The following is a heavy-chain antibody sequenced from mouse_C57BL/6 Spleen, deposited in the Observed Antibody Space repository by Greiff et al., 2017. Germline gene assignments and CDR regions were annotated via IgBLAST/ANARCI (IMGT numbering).Heavy chain of an antibody. Sequence: QVQLQQPGAELVRPGSSVKLSCKASGYTFTSYWMHWVKQRPIQGLEWIGNIDPSDSETHYNQKFKDKATLTVAKSSSTAYMQLSSLTSEDSAVYYCARSPYDYYAMDYWGQGTSVTVSS. J-gene: IGHJ4*01. D-gene: IGHD1-1*01. V-gene: IGHV1-52*01. CDR1: GYTFTSYW. CDR3: ARSPYDYYAMDY. CDR2: IDPSDSET.